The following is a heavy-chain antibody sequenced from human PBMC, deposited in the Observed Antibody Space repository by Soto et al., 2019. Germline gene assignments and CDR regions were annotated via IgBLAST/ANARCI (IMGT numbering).Heavy chain of an antibody. CDR1: GDSISNGGYY. CDR3: ARPATDDYAALAQVDH. J-gene: IGHJ4*02. CDR2: IYFSGST. Sequence: TLSLTCTVSGDSISNGGYYWSWIRQHPGKGLEWVGHIYFSGSTYYNPSLKSRVTISVDTSKNQFSLKLTSVTAADTAIYYCARPATDDYAALAQVDHWGQGTLVTVSS. V-gene: IGHV4-31*03. D-gene: IGHD4-17*01.